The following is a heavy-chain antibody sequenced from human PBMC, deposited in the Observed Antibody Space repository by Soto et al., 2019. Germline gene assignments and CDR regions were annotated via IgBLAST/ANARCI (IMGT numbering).Heavy chain of an antibody. D-gene: IGHD6-19*01. V-gene: IGHV5-51*01. CDR2: IYPGDSDT. Sequence: GESLKISCKGSGYSFTSYWIGWVRQMPGKGLEWMGIIYPGDSDTRYSPSFQGQVTISADKSISTAYLQWSSLKASDTAMYYCAGAYSSGGFWARDYFDYWGKGTLVTVSS. CDR1: GYSFTSYW. CDR3: AGAYSSGGFWARDYFDY. J-gene: IGHJ4*02.